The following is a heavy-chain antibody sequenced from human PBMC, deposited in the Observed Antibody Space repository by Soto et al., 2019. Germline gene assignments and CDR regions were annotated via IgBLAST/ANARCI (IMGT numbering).Heavy chain of an antibody. CDR3: ASDRTIFGLGWYYGMDV. CDR1: GYTFTGYY. Sequence: QVQLVQSGAEVKKPGASVKVSCKASGYTFTGYYMHWVRQAPGQGLEWMGWINPNSGGTNYAQKFQGWVTMTRDTSISTAYMELSRLRSDDTAVYSCASDRTIFGLGWYYGMDVWGQGTTVTVSS. J-gene: IGHJ6*02. V-gene: IGHV1-2*04. CDR2: INPNSGGT. D-gene: IGHD3-3*01.